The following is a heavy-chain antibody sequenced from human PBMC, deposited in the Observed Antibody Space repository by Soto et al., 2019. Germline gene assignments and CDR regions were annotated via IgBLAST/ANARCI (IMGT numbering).Heavy chain of an antibody. J-gene: IGHJ4*02. CDR1: GFTFSSYW. CDR2: IKQDGSEK. D-gene: IGHD6-13*01. CDR3: ARVPGSSWVDY. Sequence: GGSLRLSCVASGFTFSSYWMSWVRQAPGKGLEWVANIKQDGSEKYYVDSVKGRFTISRDNAKNSLYLQMNSLRAEDTAVYYCARVPGSSWVDYWGQGTLVTVSS. V-gene: IGHV3-7*01.